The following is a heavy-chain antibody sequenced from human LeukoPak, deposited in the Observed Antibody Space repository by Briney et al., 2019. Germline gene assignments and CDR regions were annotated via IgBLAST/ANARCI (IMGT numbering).Heavy chain of an antibody. V-gene: IGHV1-8*01. CDR1: GYTFTSYD. CDR3: ARGSGYYGSGSYIDY. CDR2: MNPNSGNT. Sequence: ASVKVSCKASGYTFTSYDINWVRQATGQGLEWMGWMNPNSGNTGYAQKFQGRVTMTRNTSISTAYMELSSLRSEDTAVYYCARGSGYYGSGSYIDYWAREPWSPSPQ. J-gene: IGHJ4*02. D-gene: IGHD3-10*01.